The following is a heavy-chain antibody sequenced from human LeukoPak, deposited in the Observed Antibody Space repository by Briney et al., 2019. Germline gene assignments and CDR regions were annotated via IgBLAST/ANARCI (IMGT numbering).Heavy chain of an antibody. Sequence: KPSETLSLTCTVSGGSISSYFWSWIRQPPGKGLEWIGYIYYSGSTNYNPSLKSRVTISVDTSKNQFSLKLSSVTAADTAVYYCARADGYNQEIDYWGRGTLVTVSS. D-gene: IGHD5-24*01. CDR2: IYYSGST. V-gene: IGHV4-59*01. CDR3: ARADGYNQEIDY. CDR1: GGSISSYF. J-gene: IGHJ4*02.